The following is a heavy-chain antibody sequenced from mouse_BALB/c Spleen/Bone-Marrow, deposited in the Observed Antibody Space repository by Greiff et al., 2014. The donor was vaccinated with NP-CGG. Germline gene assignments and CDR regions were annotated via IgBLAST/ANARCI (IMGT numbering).Heavy chain of an antibody. D-gene: IGHD2-5*01. J-gene: IGHJ4*01. V-gene: IGHV5-15*02. Sequence: EVQGVESGGGLVQPGGSRKLSCAASGFTFSDYGMSWVRQAPGKGPEWVAFISNLAYSIYYADTVTGRFTISRENAKNTLYLEMMSLSCEATDMYSCATFDYSSYYAFDYWGQGTSVTVSA. CDR1: GFTFSDYG. CDR3: ATFDYSSYYAFDY. CDR2: ISNLAYSI.